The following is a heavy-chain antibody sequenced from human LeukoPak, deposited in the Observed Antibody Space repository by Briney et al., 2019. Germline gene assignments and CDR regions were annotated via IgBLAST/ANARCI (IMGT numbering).Heavy chain of an antibody. V-gene: IGHV1-3*01. CDR1: GYTFTSYA. CDR2: INAGNGNT. J-gene: IGHJ4*02. Sequence: ASVKVSCKASGYTFTSYAMHWVRQAPGQRLEWMGWINAGNGNTKYSQKFQGRVTITRDTSASTAYMELSSLRSEDTAVYYCARGFRLLWFGELFYLDYWGQGTLVTVSS. CDR3: ARGFRLLWFGELFYLDY. D-gene: IGHD3-10*01.